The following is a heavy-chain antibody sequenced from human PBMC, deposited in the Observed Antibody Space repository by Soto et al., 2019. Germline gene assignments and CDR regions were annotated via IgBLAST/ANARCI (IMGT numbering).Heavy chain of an antibody. CDR2: INPSGGST. V-gene: IGHV1-46*03. Sequence: ASVKVSCKASGYSFTSYYMHWVRQAPGQGLEWMGIINPSGGSTSYAQKLQGRVTMTTDTSTSTVYMELSSLRSEDTAVYYCARDTNTVQSYDSSGYLNWFDPWG. J-gene: IGHJ5*02. CDR3: ARDTNTVQSYDSSGYLNWFDP. CDR1: GYSFTSYY. D-gene: IGHD3-22*01.